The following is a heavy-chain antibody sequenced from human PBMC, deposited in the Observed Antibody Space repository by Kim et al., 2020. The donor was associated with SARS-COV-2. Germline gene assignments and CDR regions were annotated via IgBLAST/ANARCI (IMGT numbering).Heavy chain of an antibody. J-gene: IGHJ6*03. D-gene: IGHD2-21*01. Sequence: GGSLRLSCAASGFTFSSYSMNWVRQAPGKGLEWVSAIRSSSSYIYYADSVKGRFTISRDNAKNSLYLQINSLRAEDTAVYYCARGIGTVVVIAIPYYYYMDVWGKGTTVTVSS. CDR3: ARGIGTVVVIAIPYYYYMDV. V-gene: IGHV3-21*01. CDR1: GFTFSSYS. CDR2: IRSSSSYI.